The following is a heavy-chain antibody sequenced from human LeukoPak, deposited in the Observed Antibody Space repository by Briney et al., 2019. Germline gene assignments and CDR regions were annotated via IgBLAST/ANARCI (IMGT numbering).Heavy chain of an antibody. Sequence: SVKVFCKASGGTFSSYAISWVRQAPGQGLEWMGRIIPIFGTANYAQKFQGRVTITADKSTTTAYMELSSLRSEDTAVYYCARHLDIVATTLIDYWGQGTLVTVSS. J-gene: IGHJ4*02. CDR2: IIPIFGTA. D-gene: IGHD5-12*01. V-gene: IGHV1-69*06. CDR1: GGTFSSYA. CDR3: ARHLDIVATTLIDY.